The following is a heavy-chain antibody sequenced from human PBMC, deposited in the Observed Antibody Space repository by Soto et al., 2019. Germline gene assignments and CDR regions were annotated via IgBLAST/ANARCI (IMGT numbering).Heavy chain of an antibody. CDR2: INIDGSST. CDR1: GFTLSSYW. V-gene: IGHV3-74*01. J-gene: IGHJ4*02. Sequence: EVQLVESGGGLVQPGGSLRLSCAASGFTLSSYWMHWVRQAPGKGLVWISRINIDGSSTSYADSVKGRFTISRDNAKNTLYPQVNSLRAEDTAVYYCARSREGYNFVGDCWGQGTLVTVSS. D-gene: IGHD5-12*01. CDR3: ARSREGYNFVGDC.